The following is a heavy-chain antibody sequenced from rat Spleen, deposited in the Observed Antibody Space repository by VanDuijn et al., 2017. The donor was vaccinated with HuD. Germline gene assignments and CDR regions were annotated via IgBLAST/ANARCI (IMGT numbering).Heavy chain of an antibody. CDR2: ISPSGGT. Sequence: EVQLVESDGGLVQPGRSLKLSCAASGVTFSDYYMAWVRQAPTKGLEWVASISPSGGTHYPDSVKGRFTISRDIAKSTLYLQMNNLRSEDTATYYCARGGFFRFWGQGVMVTVSS. V-gene: IGHV5-25*01. J-gene: IGHJ2*01. CDR3: ARGGFFRF. CDR1: GVTFSDYY. D-gene: IGHD1-6*01.